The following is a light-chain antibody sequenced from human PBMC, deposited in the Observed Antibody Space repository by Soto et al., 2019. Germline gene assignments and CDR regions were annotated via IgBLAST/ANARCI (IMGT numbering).Light chain of an antibody. Sequence: DIQMTQSPCTLSASVVDRVTITCRASQSISSWLAWYQQKPGKAPKLLIYDASSLESGVPSRFSGSGSGTEFTLTISSLQPDDFATYYCQQYNSYWTFGQGTKVDIK. CDR2: DAS. V-gene: IGKV1-5*01. J-gene: IGKJ1*01. CDR1: QSISSW. CDR3: QQYNSYWT.